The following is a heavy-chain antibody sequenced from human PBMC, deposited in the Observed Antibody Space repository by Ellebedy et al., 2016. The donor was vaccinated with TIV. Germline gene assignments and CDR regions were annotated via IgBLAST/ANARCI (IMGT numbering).Heavy chain of an antibody. J-gene: IGHJ3*02. Sequence: SQTLSLTCAISGDSVSSNAVAWHWIRQSPSRGLEWLGRTYYRSKWYNEYAVSVKSRITINPDTSKNQFSLPLNSLTPEDQALYYCVRGSRGAFDIWGQGTMVTVSS. V-gene: IGHV6-1*01. CDR2: TYYRSKWYN. CDR1: GDSVSSNAVA. CDR3: VRGSRGAFDI.